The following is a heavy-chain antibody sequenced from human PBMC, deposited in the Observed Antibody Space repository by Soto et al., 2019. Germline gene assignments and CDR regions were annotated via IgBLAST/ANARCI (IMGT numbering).Heavy chain of an antibody. Sequence: SETLSLTCTVSGGSISSSSYYWGWIRQPPGKGLGWIXXIXXSXTXXXNXXLKSRVTISVDTSKNQFSLKLSSVTAAETAVYYCARHGYGDLWYFDYWGQGTLVTVSS. CDR1: GGSISSSSYY. CDR2: IXXSXTX. V-gene: IGHV4-39*01. D-gene: IGHD4-17*01. J-gene: IGHJ4*02. CDR3: ARHGYGDLWYFDY.